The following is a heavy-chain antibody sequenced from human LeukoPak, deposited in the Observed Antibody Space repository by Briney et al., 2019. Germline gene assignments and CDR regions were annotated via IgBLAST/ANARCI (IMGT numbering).Heavy chain of an antibody. CDR3: ARHVGTMVRGFWFDP. CDR2: TFNSANT. J-gene: IGHJ5*02. V-gene: IGHV4-59*08. D-gene: IGHD3-10*01. CDR1: GXSISSYY. Sequence: SETLSLTFTVSGXSISSYYWSWIRQSPGKGLEWIAFTFNSANTNYNPALKSRVTISVDTSKNHLSLKLNSVTAADTAVYYCARHVGTMVRGFWFDPWGQGTLVTVSS.